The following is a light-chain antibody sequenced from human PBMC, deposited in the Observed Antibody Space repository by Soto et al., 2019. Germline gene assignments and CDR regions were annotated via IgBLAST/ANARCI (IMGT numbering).Light chain of an antibody. J-gene: IGLJ2*01. CDR1: SNNVGSYA. CDR2: GNS. Sequence: SGTVGQKVTLSCSGNSNNVGSYAVGWYQEIPHGPPKTVMFGNSLPSGIPDGFSGSKSGTTASLTISGLYPEDEADYYCSTWDYSLSAVIFGGGTKLTVL. V-gene: IGLV1-44*01. CDR3: STWDYSLSAVI.